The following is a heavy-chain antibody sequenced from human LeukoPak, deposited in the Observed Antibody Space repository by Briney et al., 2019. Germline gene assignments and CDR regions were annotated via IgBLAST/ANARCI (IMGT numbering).Heavy chain of an antibody. Sequence: GGSLSLSCEAPGFTLSTLSVDWVRQPPGKGLEWVSSISTNDYDNYYADSVRGRFTISRANAKNSLYLQMHSLRAEDTAMYYCVSYDPRTSSIWGYWGQGTLVTVSS. CDR1: GFTLSTLS. CDR3: VSYDPRTSSIWGY. J-gene: IGHJ4*02. V-gene: IGHV3-21*01. D-gene: IGHD3-16*01. CDR2: ISTNDYDN.